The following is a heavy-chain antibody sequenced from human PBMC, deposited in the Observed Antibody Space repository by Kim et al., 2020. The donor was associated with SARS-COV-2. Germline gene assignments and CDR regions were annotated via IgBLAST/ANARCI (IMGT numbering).Heavy chain of an antibody. CDR2: NGGST. CDR3: VKDLGDY. V-gene: IGHV3-64D*06. Sequence: NGGSTNYEDSVKGRFTISRDNSKNTLYLQMSSLRTEDTAVYFCVKDLGDYWGQGTLVTVSS. J-gene: IGHJ4*02.